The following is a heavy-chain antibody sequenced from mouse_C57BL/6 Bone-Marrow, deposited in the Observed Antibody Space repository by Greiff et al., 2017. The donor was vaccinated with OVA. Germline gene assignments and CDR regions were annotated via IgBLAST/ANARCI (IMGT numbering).Heavy chain of an antibody. CDR3: ARGVYYGIPDY. V-gene: IGHV1-55*01. Sequence: QVHVKQSGAELVKPGASVKMSCKASGYTFTSYWITWVKQRPGQGLEWIGDIYPGSGSTNYNEKFKSKATLTVDTSSSTAYMQLSSLTSEDSAVYYCARGVYYGIPDYWGEGTTLSVSS. D-gene: IGHD1-1*01. CDR2: IYPGSGST. CDR1: GYTFTSYW. J-gene: IGHJ2*01.